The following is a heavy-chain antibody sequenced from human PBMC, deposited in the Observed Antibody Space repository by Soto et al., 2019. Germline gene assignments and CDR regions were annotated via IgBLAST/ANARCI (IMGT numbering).Heavy chain of an antibody. CDR2: INPNSGGT. CDR3: ARAHSSSFNWFDP. CDR1: GYTFTGYY. J-gene: IGHJ5*02. V-gene: IGHV1-2*02. Sequence: ASVKVSCKASGYTFTGYYMHWVRQAPGQGLEWMGWINPNSGGTNYAQKFQGRVTMTRDTSISTAYMELSRLRSDDTAVYYCARAHSSSFNWFDPWGQGTLVTVPQ. D-gene: IGHD6-6*01.